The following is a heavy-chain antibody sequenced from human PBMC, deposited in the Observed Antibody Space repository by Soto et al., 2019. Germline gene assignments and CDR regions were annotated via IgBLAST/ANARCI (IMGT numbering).Heavy chain of an antibody. CDR3: ARSYSRGPSSSSRHFDY. CDR1: GDSISSYY. D-gene: IGHD6-19*01. J-gene: IGHJ4*02. V-gene: IGHV4-59*01. Sequence: QVQLQESGPGLVKPSETLSLTCTVSGDSISSYYWSWIRQPPGKGLEWIGYIYYSGSTNYNPSLKSRVTISVDTSKNQFSLKLSSVTAADTAVYYCARSYSRGPSSSSRHFDYWGQGTLVTVSS. CDR2: IYYSGST.